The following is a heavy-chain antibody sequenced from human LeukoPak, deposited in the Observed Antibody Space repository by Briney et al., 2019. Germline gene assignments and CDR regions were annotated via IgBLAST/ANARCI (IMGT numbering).Heavy chain of an antibody. V-gene: IGHV4-38-2*02. CDR1: GHSISSGYY. J-gene: IGHJ3*02. CDR3: ARAEEWLLNAFDI. Sequence: SETLSLTCTVSGHSISSGYYWGWIRQPPGKGLEWIGSIYHSGITYYNPSLKSRVTISVDTFKNQFSLKLSSVTAADTAVYYCARAEEWLLNAFDIWGQGTMVTVSS. CDR2: IYHSGIT. D-gene: IGHD3-3*01.